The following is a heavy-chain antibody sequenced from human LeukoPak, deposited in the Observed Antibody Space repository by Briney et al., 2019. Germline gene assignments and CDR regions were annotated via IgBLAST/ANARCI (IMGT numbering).Heavy chain of an antibody. V-gene: IGHV3-7*03. CDR3: ARDDIDNSGNLGDY. J-gene: IGHJ4*02. CDR1: GFTVSSNY. CDR2: IKQDGSEK. Sequence: PGGSLRLSCAASGFTVSSNYMSWVRQAPGKGLEWVANIKQDGSEKYYVDSVKGRFTISRDNAKNSLYLQMNSLRAEDTAVYYCARDDIDNSGNLGDYWGQGTLVTVSS. D-gene: IGHD4-23*01.